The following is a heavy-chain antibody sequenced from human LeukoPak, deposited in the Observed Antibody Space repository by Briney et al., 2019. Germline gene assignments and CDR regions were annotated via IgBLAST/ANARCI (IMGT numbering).Heavy chain of an antibody. CDR1: GGSIISSSYY. D-gene: IGHD2-8*01. CDR3: ARHLPTKVYYYYYMDV. V-gene: IGHV4-39*01. J-gene: IGHJ6*03. Sequence: PSETLSLTCTVSGGSIISSSYYWGWIRQPPEKGLEWIGSIYYSGSTYYNPSLKSRVTISVDTSKNQFSLKLSSVTAADTAVYYCARHLPTKVYYYYYMDVWGKGTTVTVSS. CDR2: IYYSGST.